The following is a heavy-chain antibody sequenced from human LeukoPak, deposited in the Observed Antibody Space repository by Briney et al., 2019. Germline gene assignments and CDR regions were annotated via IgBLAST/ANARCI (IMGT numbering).Heavy chain of an antibody. CDR3: AKGQIAVAGPDY. Sequence: GGSLKLSCAASGFTFDDYAMHWVRQAPGKGLEWVSGISWNSGSIGYADSVKGRFTISRDNAKNSLYLQMNSPRAEDTALYYCAKGQIAVAGPDYWGQGTLVTVSS. D-gene: IGHD6-19*01. V-gene: IGHV3-9*01. J-gene: IGHJ4*02. CDR2: ISWNSGSI. CDR1: GFTFDDYA.